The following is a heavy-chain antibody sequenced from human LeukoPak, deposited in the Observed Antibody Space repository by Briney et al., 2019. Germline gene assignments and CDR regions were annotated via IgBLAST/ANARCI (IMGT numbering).Heavy chain of an antibody. D-gene: IGHD3-16*01. J-gene: IGHJ2*01. CDR3: AKDRNFGLDFDL. Sequence: GGPLRLSCAASGFTFSSYGMHWVRQAPGKGLEWVAFIRYDGSNKYYADSVKGRFTISRDNSKNTLYLQMNSLRAEDTAVYYCAKDRNFGLDFDLWGRGTLVTVSS. CDR2: IRYDGSNK. V-gene: IGHV3-30*02. CDR1: GFTFSSYG.